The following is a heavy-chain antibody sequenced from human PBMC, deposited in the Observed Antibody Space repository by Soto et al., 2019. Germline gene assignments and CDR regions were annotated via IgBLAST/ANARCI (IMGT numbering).Heavy chain of an antibody. V-gene: IGHV4-30-2*01. Sequence: SETLSLTCAVSGDSISRGGYSWTWIRQPPGKALEWIGNIYDSGSTSYNPTLKSRVTMSVDRSKNQFSLKLTSVTAADTAVYFCARGSSSYYDYGMDVWGQGTTVTVSS. D-gene: IGHD6-6*01. CDR2: IYDSGST. CDR3: ARGSSSYYDYGMDV. J-gene: IGHJ6*02. CDR1: GDSISRGGYS.